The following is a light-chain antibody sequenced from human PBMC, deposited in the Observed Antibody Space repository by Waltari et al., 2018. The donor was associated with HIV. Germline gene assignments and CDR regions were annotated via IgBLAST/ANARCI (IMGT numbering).Light chain of an antibody. CDR2: GAS. Sequence: EIVMTQSPGTLSLSPGETATLNCRVSQSVNANYLAWYQQKPGQPPRLLMYGASTRNTGVPDRFTGIGSGTDFTLTISRLEADDFAVYYCQQFADSLLTFGGGTKVEIK. CDR3: QQFADSLLT. CDR1: QSVNANY. V-gene: IGKV3-20*01. J-gene: IGKJ4*01.